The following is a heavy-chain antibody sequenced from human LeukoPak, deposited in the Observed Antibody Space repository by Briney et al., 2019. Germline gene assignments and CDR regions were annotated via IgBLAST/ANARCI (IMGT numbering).Heavy chain of an antibody. D-gene: IGHD3-10*01. J-gene: IGHJ5*02. CDR2: INHSGST. V-gene: IGHV4-34*01. CDR3: ARSGSYYNDWFDP. CDR1: GGSFSGYY. Sequence: SETLSLTCAVYGGSFSGYYWSWIRQPPGKGLEWIGEINHSGSTNYNPSLKSRVTISVDTSKNQFSLKLSSVTAADTAVYYCARSGSYYNDWFDPWGHGTLVTVSS.